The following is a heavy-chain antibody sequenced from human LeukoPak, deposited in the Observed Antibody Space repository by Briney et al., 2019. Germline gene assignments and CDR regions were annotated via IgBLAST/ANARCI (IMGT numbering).Heavy chain of an antibody. D-gene: IGHD4-17*01. Sequence: ASVKVSCKASGYAFTSYYMHWVRQAPGQGLEWMGIINPSGGGTSCAQKFQGRVTMTRDTSTSTVYMELSSLRSEDTAVYYCAREGTVTTAERYYYYGMDVWGKGTTVTVSS. CDR3: AREGTVTTAERYYYYGMDV. CDR2: INPSGGGT. V-gene: IGHV1-46*01. CDR1: GYAFTSYY. J-gene: IGHJ6*04.